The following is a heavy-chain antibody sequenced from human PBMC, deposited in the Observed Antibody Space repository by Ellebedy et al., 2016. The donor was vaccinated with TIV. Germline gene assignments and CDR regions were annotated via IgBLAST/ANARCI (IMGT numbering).Heavy chain of an antibody. CDR3: ARGDRLQTWSKHFDY. V-gene: IGHV1-18*04. J-gene: IGHJ4*02. CDR2: INAYDGIT. Sequence: AASVKVSCKASGFTFNSHGLAWVRQAPGLGLEWMGWINAYDGITNYAEKFQGRVTMTTDTITSTAYMDLRDLTSDDTAIYYCARGDRLQTWSKHFDYWGQGTVVTVTS. CDR1: GFTFNSHG. D-gene: IGHD2-8*01.